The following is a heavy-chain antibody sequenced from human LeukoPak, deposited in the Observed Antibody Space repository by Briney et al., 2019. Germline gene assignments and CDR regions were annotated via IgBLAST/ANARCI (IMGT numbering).Heavy chain of an antibody. Sequence: GGSLRLSCAASGFTFSDCTMNWVRQAPGKGLEWVSSISSTSSYISYADSVKGRFTISRDNAKNSLYLQLNSLGAEDTAVYYCARDEPGMTMTDYWGQGTLVTVSS. CDR1: GFTFSDCT. J-gene: IGHJ4*02. CDR3: ARDEPGMTMTDY. CDR2: ISSTSSYI. V-gene: IGHV3-21*01. D-gene: IGHD4/OR15-4a*01.